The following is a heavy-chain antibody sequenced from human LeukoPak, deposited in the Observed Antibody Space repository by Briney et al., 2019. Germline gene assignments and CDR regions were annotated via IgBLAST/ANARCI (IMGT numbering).Heavy chain of an antibody. Sequence: SVKVSCKASGGTFSSYAISWVRQAPGQGLEWMGRIIPILGIANYAQKFQGRVTITADKSTSTAYMELNSLRAEDTAVYYCAKTHPLSGYYSPFDYWGQGTLVTVSS. CDR3: AKTHPLSGYYSPFDY. V-gene: IGHV1-69*04. D-gene: IGHD3-22*01. J-gene: IGHJ4*02. CDR1: GGTFSSYA. CDR2: IIPILGIA.